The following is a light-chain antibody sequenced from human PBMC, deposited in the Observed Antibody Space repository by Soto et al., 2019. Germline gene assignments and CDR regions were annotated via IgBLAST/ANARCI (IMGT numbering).Light chain of an antibody. V-gene: IGKV3-20*01. Sequence: EIVLTQSPGTLSLSPGERATLSCRASKSVSSSYLAWYQQKPGQAPRLLIYGASIRTTGIPDRFSGSGSGTDFTLTISTLKPEDFAVYDCQQYGSSPLTFGGGTKVEIK. CDR1: KSVSSSY. CDR2: GAS. CDR3: QQYGSSPLT. J-gene: IGKJ4*01.